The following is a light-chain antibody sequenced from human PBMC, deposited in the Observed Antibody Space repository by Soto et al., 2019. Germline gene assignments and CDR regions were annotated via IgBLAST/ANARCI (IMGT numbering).Light chain of an antibody. CDR1: SSNIGSNT. Sequence: QSVLTQPPSASGTPGQRVTISCSGSSSNIGSNTVNWYQQLPGTAPKLLIYSNNQRPSGVPDRFSGSKSGTSASLAISGLQSEDEADYYRAAWDDSLNGPGFGGGTKLTVL. CDR2: SNN. J-gene: IGLJ2*01. CDR3: AAWDDSLNGPG. V-gene: IGLV1-44*01.